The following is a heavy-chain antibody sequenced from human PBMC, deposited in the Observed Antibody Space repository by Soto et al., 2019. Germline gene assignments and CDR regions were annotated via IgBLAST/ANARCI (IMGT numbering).Heavy chain of an antibody. Sequence: QVQLVQSGAEVQKPGSSVKVSCKASGGTFSSYPLSWVRQAPGQGLEWMGRIIPILGIANYAQKFQGRVTITADKSTSTAYMELSSLRSEDTAVYYCARDLRDRGIAAAGTLGAWGQGTLVTVSS. D-gene: IGHD6-13*01. CDR3: ARDLRDRGIAAAGTLGA. CDR1: GGTFSSYP. CDR2: IIPILGIA. V-gene: IGHV1-69*04. J-gene: IGHJ5*02.